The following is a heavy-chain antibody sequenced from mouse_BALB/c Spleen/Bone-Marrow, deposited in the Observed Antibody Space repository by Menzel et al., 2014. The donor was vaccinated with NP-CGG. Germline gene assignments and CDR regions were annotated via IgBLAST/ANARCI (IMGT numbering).Heavy chain of an antibody. J-gene: IGHJ3*01. CDR2: SRNRAKYYTT. CDR1: GFTFSDFH. D-gene: IGHD2-10*02. V-gene: IGHV7-1*02. Sequence: DVMLVESGGGLVQPGDSLRLSCATSGFTFSDFHMEWVRQPPGKRLEWIATSRNRAKYYTTEYSASVKGRFIVSRDTSQSVLYLQMNALRAEDTAIYYCARDVGYGNYFVYWGQGTLVTVSA. CDR3: ARDVGYGNYFVY.